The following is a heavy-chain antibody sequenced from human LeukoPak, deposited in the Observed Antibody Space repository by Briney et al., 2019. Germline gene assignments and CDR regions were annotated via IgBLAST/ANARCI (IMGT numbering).Heavy chain of an antibody. CDR3: KTSTVTTEGNFDY. D-gene: IGHD4-17*01. V-gene: IGHV3-30*03. CDR2: ISYDGSNK. CDR1: GLTYSDYY. J-gene: IGHJ4*02. Sequence: PGESLRLSCVVSGLTYSDYYMSWIRQAPGKGLEWVAVISYDGSNKYYADSVKGRFTISRDNSKNTLYLQMNSLRAEDTAVYYCKTSTVTTEGNFDYWGQGTLVTVSS.